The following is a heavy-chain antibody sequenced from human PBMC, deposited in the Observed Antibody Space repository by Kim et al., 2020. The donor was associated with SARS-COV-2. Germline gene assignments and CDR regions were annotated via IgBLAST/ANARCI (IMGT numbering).Heavy chain of an antibody. D-gene: IGHD2-2*01. J-gene: IGHJ6*02. CDR3: ARGRRIVVVPAAGMDV. V-gene: IGHV4-34*01. CDR1: GGSFSGYY. Sequence: SETLSLTCAVYGGSFSGYYWSWIRQPPGKGLEWIGEINHSGSTNYNPSLKSRVTISVDTSKNQFSLKLSSVTAADTAVYYCARGRRIVVVPAAGMDVWGQGTTVTVSS. CDR2: INHSGST.